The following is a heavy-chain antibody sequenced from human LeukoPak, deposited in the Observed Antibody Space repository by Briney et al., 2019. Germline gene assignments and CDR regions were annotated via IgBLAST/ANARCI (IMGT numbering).Heavy chain of an antibody. D-gene: IGHD2-15*01. J-gene: IGHJ5*02. V-gene: IGHV4-38-2*02. CDR1: GYSMSSGYY. CDR2: IYHSGRT. CDR3: ARHAGSGVVDP. Sequence: PWDTLSLPCSVSGYSMSSGYYWGSIRQPPGKGLEWVGSIYHSGRTFYNPSLKSRVTIFVDTSNNQLSLKLSSETAADTAVYYCARHAGSGVVDPWGQGTLVTVSS.